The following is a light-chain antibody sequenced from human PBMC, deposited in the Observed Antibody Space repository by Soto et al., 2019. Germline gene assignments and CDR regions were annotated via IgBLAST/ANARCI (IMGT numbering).Light chain of an antibody. CDR3: SSYEGSNNYV. Sequence: QSVLHQPPSASGAPVQSVTISCTGTSSDVGGYNYVSWYQQHPGKAPKLMIYEVSKRPSGVPDRFSGSKSGNTASLTVSGLQAEDEDDYYCSSYEGSNNYVFGTGTKVTGL. V-gene: IGLV2-8*01. CDR2: EVS. J-gene: IGLJ1*01. CDR1: SSDVGGYNY.